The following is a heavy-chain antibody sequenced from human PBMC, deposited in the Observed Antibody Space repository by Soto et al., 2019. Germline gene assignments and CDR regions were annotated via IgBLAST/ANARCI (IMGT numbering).Heavy chain of an antibody. CDR1: GGTFSSYA. J-gene: IGHJ4*02. CDR2: IIPIFGTA. D-gene: IGHD5-12*01. Sequence: GASVKVSCKASGGTFSSYAISWVRQAPGQGLEWMGGIIPIFGTANYAQKFQGRVTITADESTSTAYMELSSLRSEDTAVYYCARERDRYNLALDYWGQGTLVTVSS. V-gene: IGHV1-69*13. CDR3: ARERDRYNLALDY.